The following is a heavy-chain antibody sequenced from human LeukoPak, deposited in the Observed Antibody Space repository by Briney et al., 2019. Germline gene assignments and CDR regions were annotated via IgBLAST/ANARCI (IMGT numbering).Heavy chain of an antibody. D-gene: IGHD4-23*01. V-gene: IGHV4-39*01. Sequence: SETLSLTCTVSGGSISRGSYYWGWIRQPPGKGLEWIGGIYYSGTTYYNPPLKSRVTISIDTSKTQFSLKLSSVTGADTAVYYCARHDQDRAGGYNWFDPWGQGILVTVSS. J-gene: IGHJ5*02. CDR3: ARHDQDRAGGYNWFDP. CDR1: GGSISRGSYY. CDR2: IYYSGTT.